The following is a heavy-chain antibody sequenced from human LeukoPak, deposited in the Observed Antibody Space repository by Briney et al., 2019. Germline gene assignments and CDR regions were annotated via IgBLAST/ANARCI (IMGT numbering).Heavy chain of an antibody. CDR1: GDSVSSNSAA. Sequence: SQTLSLTCAISGDSVSSNSAAWIWIRQSPSRGLEWLGRTYYRSKRYSDYGISVRGRITINPDTSKNHFSLLLNSVTPEDTAVYYCARYSGLGVPDYWGQGTLVTVSS. CDR2: TYYRSKRYS. J-gene: IGHJ4*02. CDR3: ARYSGLGVPDY. V-gene: IGHV6-1*01. D-gene: IGHD2-21*01.